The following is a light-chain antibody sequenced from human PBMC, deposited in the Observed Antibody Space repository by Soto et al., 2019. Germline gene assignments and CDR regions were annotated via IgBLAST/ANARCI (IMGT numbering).Light chain of an antibody. Sequence: QSALTQPASVSGSPGQSITISCTGTSSDVGGYNYVSWYQQHPGQAPKLMIYEVSNRPSWVSNRSSSAKSGNTASLTISGLQAEYEADYFCNSYGSTSTRYVFGTGTKPTVL. V-gene: IGLV2-14*01. CDR3: NSYGSTSTRYV. CDR1: SSDVGGYNY. J-gene: IGLJ1*01. CDR2: EVS.